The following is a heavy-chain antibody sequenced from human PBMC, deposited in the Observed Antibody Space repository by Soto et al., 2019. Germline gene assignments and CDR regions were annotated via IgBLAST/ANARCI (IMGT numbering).Heavy chain of an antibody. CDR3: ARGHYNFWNGSPERGLMGD. CDR1: GGSFGGYY. Sequence: QGQLQQWGAGLLKPSETLSLTCAVYGGSFGGYYWSWIRQPPGKGLEWIGEINHSGSTNYNPSLKSRVTISVDTFKNQFSLKLSSVTAADTAVYYCARGHYNFWNGSPERGLMGDWGQGTMVTVSS. D-gene: IGHD3-3*01. J-gene: IGHJ3*01. CDR2: INHSGST. V-gene: IGHV4-34*01.